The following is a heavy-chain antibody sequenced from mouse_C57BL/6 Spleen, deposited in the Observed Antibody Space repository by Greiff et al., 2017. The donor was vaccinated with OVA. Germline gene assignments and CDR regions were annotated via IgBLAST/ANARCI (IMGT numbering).Heavy chain of an antibody. V-gene: IGHV1-47*01. CDR3: ARRGYDEEVFAY. CDR1: GYTFTTYP. Sequence: VKLMESGAELVKPGASVKMSCKASGYTFTTYPIEWMKQNHGKSLEWIGNFHPYNDDTKYNEKFKGKATLTVEKSSSTVYLELSRLTSDDSAVYYCARRGYDEEVFAYWGQGTLVTVSA. CDR2: FHPYNDDT. J-gene: IGHJ3*01. D-gene: IGHD2-2*01.